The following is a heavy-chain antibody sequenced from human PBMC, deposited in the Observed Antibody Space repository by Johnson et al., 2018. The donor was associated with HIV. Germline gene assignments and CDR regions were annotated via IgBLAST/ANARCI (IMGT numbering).Heavy chain of an antibody. CDR2: IWYDGSNK. V-gene: IGHV3-33*06. Sequence: QVQLVESGGGVVQPGRSLRLSCAASGFIFSSYGMHWVRQAPGKGLEWVAVIWYDGSNKYYADSVKGRFTISRDNSKNPLYLQMNSLRAYDTAVYYCAKDLRVCDWFNAYDAFDIWGQGTMVTVSS. CDR1: GFIFSSYG. J-gene: IGHJ3*02. CDR3: AKDLRVCDWFNAYDAFDI. D-gene: IGHD3-9*01.